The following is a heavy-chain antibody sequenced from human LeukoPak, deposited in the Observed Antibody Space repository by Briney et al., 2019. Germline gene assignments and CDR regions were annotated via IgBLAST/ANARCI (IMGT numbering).Heavy chain of an antibody. CDR3: ARGLGAVAAYLDY. D-gene: IGHD6-19*01. Sequence: SETLSLTCAVSGGSISTTNWWSWARQPPGKGLEWIGEIYHSGSTNYNPSLKSRVTISVDKAKNQFSLNLTSVTAADTAVYYCARGLGAVAAYLDYWGQGALVAVSS. V-gene: IGHV4-4*02. CDR2: IYHSGST. J-gene: IGHJ4*02. CDR1: GGSISTTNW.